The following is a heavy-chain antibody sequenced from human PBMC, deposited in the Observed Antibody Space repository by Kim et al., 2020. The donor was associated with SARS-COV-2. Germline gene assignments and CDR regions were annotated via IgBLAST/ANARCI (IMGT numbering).Heavy chain of an antibody. Sequence: DYVKGRFTISRDNAKNSLYLKMNSLRDEDTAVYYCARGSSSWYVFVMDGWGQGTTVTVSS. V-gene: IGHV3-48*02. J-gene: IGHJ6*02. CDR3: ARGSSSWYVFVMDG. D-gene: IGHD6-13*01.